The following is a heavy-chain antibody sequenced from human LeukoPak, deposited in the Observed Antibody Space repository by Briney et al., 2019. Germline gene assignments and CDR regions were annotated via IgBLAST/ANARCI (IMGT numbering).Heavy chain of an antibody. J-gene: IGHJ4*02. Sequence: PGGSLRLSCAASGFTFTTYAMSWVRQAPGKGLEWVSAISGSGDSTYYADSVKGRFTISRDNSKNTLYLQVNSLRAEDTAVYYCAKAPHHQFLDYWGQGTLVNGSS. CDR1: GFTFTTYA. D-gene: IGHD1-14*01. CDR3: AKAPHHQFLDY. CDR2: ISGSGDST. V-gene: IGHV3-23*01.